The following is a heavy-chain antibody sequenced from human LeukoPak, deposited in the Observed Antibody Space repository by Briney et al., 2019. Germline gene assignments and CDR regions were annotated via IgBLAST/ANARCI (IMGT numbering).Heavy chain of an antibody. J-gene: IGHJ6*02. CDR3: ARATSLVVPAADHYYYGLDV. D-gene: IGHD2-2*01. CDR2: IYHSEST. Sequence: PSQTLSLTCAVSGGSINNGGYSWSWIRQPPGKGLEWIGYIYHSESTYYNPSLKNRVTISIDRSKNQLSLNLCSVTAADTAVYYCARATSLVVPAADHYYYGLDVWGQGTTVTVSS. V-gene: IGHV4-30-2*01. CDR1: GGSINNGGYS.